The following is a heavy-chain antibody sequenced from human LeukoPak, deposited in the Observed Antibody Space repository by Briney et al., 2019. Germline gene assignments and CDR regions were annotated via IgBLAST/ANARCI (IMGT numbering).Heavy chain of an antibody. CDR3: ARRWIPLWLTTYYFDY. CDR2: INHSGST. D-gene: IGHD5-18*01. Sequence: SETLSLTCAVYGGSFSGYYWSWIRQPPGKGLEWIGEINHSGSTNYNPSLKSRVTISVDTSKNQFSLKLSSVTAADTAVYYCARRWIPLWLTTYYFDYWGQGTLVTVSS. J-gene: IGHJ4*02. V-gene: IGHV4-34*01. CDR1: GGSFSGYY.